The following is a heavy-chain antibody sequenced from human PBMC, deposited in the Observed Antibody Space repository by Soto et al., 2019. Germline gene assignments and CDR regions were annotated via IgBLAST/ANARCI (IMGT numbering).Heavy chain of an antibody. Sequence: QVQLVESGGGVVQPGRSLRLSCAASRFTFSYYAMHWIRQAPGKGLEWMAVILSDGSKQYYAESVKGRFTIYRDNSKSTLYLQMNSLRVEDTAVYYCVRTIAVAGTDAFDMWGQGTMVTVSS. D-gene: IGHD6-19*01. CDR2: ILSDGSKQ. CDR3: VRTIAVAGTDAFDM. J-gene: IGHJ3*02. CDR1: RFTFSYYA. V-gene: IGHV3-30-3*01.